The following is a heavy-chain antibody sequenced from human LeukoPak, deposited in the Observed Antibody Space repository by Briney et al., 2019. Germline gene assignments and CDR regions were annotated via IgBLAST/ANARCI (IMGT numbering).Heavy chain of an antibody. CDR1: GGSISSSSYY. V-gene: IGHV4-39*07. D-gene: IGHD4-17*01. Sequence: SETLSLTCTVSGGSISSSSYYWGWIRQPPGKGQEWIGSIYYSGSTYYNPSLKSRVTISVDTSKNQFSLKLSSVTAADTAVYYCARHDYGDLNWFDPWGQGTLVTVSS. J-gene: IGHJ5*02. CDR3: ARHDYGDLNWFDP. CDR2: IYYSGST.